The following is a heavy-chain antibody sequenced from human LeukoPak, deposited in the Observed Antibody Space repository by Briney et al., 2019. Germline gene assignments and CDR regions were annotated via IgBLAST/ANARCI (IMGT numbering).Heavy chain of an antibody. J-gene: IGHJ4*02. Sequence: SETLSLTCTVSGGSISSSSYYWGWIRQPPGKGLEWIGSIYYSGSTYYNPSLKSRVTISVDTSKNQFSLKLSSVIAADTAVYYCATLPQWLDFDYWGQGTLVTVSS. V-gene: IGHV4-39*07. CDR2: IYYSGST. CDR3: ATLPQWLDFDY. D-gene: IGHD6-19*01. CDR1: GGSISSSSYY.